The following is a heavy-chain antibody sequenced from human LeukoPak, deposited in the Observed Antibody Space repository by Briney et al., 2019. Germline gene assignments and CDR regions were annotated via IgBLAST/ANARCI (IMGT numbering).Heavy chain of an antibody. J-gene: IGHJ5*02. CDR1: GFTVSSNY. D-gene: IGHD6-13*01. CDR3: ARDLSDSSSWYWFDP. Sequence: GGSLRLSCAASGFTVSSNYMSWVRQAPGKGLEWVSVIYSGGSTYYADSVKGRFTISRDNSKNTLYLQMNSLRAEDTAVYYCARDLSDSSSWYWFDPWGRGTLVTVSS. V-gene: IGHV3-53*01. CDR2: IYSGGST.